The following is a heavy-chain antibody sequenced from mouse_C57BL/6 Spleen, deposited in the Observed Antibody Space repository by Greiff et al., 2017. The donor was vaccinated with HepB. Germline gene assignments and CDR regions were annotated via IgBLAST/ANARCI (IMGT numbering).Heavy chain of an antibody. CDR1: GFNIKDYY. Sequence: VHVKQSGAELVRPGASVKLSCTASGFNIKDYYMHWVKQRPEQGLEWIGRIDPEDGDTEYAPKFQGKATMTADTSSNTAYLQLSSLTSEDTAVYYCSVPGAMDYWGQGTSVTVSS. CDR2: IDPEDGDT. V-gene: IGHV14-1*01. CDR3: SVPGAMDY. D-gene: IGHD1-1*01. J-gene: IGHJ4*01.